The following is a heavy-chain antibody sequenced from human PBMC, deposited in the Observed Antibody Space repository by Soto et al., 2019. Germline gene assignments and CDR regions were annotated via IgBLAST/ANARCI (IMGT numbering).Heavy chain of an antibody. CDR3: ARIGSPNAAFPYLDY. V-gene: IGHV3-74*01. CDR1: GFPFRDFW. D-gene: IGHD2-15*01. J-gene: IGHJ4*02. CDR2: INHDGSST. Sequence: PGGSLRLSCGVFGFPFRDFWMHWVRQEPVKGLVWVSRINHDGSSTTYADSVKGRFTISRDNAKNTLFLQMNSLRVEDTAVYYCARIGSPNAAFPYLDYWGQGTLVTVSS.